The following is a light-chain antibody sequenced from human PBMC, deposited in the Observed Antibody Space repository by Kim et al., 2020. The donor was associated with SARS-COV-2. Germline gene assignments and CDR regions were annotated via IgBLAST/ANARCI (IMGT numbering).Light chain of an antibody. CDR3: MQALQTWT. CDR2: LGS. CDR1: QSLLHSNGYNY. V-gene: IGKV2-28*01. J-gene: IGKJ1*01. Sequence: DIVMTQSPLSLPVTPGEPASISCRSSQSLLHSNGYNYLDWYLQKPGQSPQLLIYLGSNRASGVPDRFSGRGSGTDFTLKISRVEAGDVGVYYCMQALQTWTFGQGTKVDIK.